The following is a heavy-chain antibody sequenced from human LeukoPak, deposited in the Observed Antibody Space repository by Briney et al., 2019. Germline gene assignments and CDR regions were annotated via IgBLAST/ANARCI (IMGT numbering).Heavy chain of an antibody. D-gene: IGHD5-12*01. V-gene: IGHV3-48*03. CDR3: ARGRWLHPLDY. CDR1: GFTFSSYE. CDR2: ISSSGSTI. Sequence: GGSLRLSCAASGFTFSSYEMNWVRQAPGKGLEWVSYISSSGSTIYYADSVKGRFTISRDNAKNSLYLQMNSLRAEDTAVYYCARGRWLHPLDYWGQGTLVTVPS. J-gene: IGHJ4*02.